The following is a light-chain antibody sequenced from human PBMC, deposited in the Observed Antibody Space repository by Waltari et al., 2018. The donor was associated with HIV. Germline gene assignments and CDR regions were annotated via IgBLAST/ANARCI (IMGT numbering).Light chain of an antibody. V-gene: IGLV1-47*01. CDR2: RND. J-gene: IGLJ2*01. CDR1: NSNIGSNY. Sequence: QSVLIQPPSPSGTPGQSVTISRSGSNSNIGSNYVSWYQQLPGTAPKLLIYRNDQRPSGVPDRFSGSKSGTSASLAISGLRSEDEADYYCAAWDDSLSGPVFGGGTKVTVL. CDR3: AAWDDSLSGPV.